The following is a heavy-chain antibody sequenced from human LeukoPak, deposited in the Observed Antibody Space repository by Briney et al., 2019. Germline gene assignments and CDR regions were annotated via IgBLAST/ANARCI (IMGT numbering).Heavy chain of an antibody. V-gene: IGHV3-21*01. J-gene: IGHJ3*02. CDR1: GFILSSYT. Sequence: PGGSLRLSCAASGFILSSYTMNWVRQAPGKGLEWVSSISSGSTYIYYLDSVKGRFTVSRDNAKNSLYLQVNSLRAEDTAGYYCAKDYYDSSGNTGDAFDIWGQGTMVTVSS. CDR2: ISSGSTYI. CDR3: AKDYYDSSGNTGDAFDI. D-gene: IGHD3-22*01.